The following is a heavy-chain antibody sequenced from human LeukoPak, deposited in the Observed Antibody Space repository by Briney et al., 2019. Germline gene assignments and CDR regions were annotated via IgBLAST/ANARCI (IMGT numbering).Heavy chain of an antibody. Sequence: PSKTLSLTCTVSGGSISSGDYYWSWIRQPPGKGLEWIGYIYYSGSTYYNPSLKSRVTISVDTSKNQFSLKLSSVTAADTAVYYCARGGDYYDSSGYYRGLAFDIWGQGTMVTVSS. V-gene: IGHV4-30-4*08. CDR1: GGSISSGDYY. J-gene: IGHJ3*02. CDR3: ARGGDYYDSSGYYRGLAFDI. CDR2: IYYSGST. D-gene: IGHD3-22*01.